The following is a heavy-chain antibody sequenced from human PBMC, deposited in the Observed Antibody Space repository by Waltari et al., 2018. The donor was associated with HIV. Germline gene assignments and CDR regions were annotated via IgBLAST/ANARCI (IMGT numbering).Heavy chain of an antibody. CDR3: ARVLYYYDSSGYTV. V-gene: IGHV4-39*07. D-gene: IGHD3-22*01. J-gene: IGHJ4*02. CDR2: IYYSGST. Sequence: QLQLQESGPGLVKPSETLSLTCTVSGGSISSSSYYWGWIRQPPGKGLEWIGSIYYSGSTYYNPSLKSRVTISVDTSKNQFSLKLSSVTAADTAVYYCARVLYYYDSSGYTVWGQGTLVTVSS. CDR1: GGSISSSSYY.